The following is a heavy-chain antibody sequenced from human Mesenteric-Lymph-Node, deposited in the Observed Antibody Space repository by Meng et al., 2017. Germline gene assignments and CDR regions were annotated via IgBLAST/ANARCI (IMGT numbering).Heavy chain of an antibody. CDR3: AHEAGGYYFDF. D-gene: IGHD3-10*01. Sequence: QVQLVQSGAEVKKPGASVKVSCKASGYTFTSYAVHWVRQAPGQRLEWMGWINAGTGNTKHSQKFQGRVTITRDTSASTAYMELGSLRSEDTAIYYCAHEAGGYYFDFWGQGTLVTVSS. CDR2: INAGTGNT. V-gene: IGHV1-3*01. J-gene: IGHJ4*02. CDR1: GYTFTSYA.